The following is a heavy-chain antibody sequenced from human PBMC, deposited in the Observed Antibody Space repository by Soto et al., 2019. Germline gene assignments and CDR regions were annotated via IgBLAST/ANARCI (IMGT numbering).Heavy chain of an antibody. D-gene: IGHD6-19*01. Sequence: QVQLVESGGGVVQPGRSLRLSCAASGFMYSAYAMLWVRQAPGKGLEWVAAISYDGTNKYYADSVKGRFTISRDNSKYTLFLQMNSLRAEDTAVYYCARDRSPYTSGWYGVDFWGHGTLVTVSS. CDR1: GFMYSAYA. CDR3: ARDRSPYTSGWYGVDF. V-gene: IGHV3-30*04. J-gene: IGHJ4*01. CDR2: ISYDGTNK.